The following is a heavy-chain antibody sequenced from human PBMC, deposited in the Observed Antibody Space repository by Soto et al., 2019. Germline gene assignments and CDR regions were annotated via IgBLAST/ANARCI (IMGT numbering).Heavy chain of an antibody. Sequence: ASVKVSCKASGYTFTSYAMHWVRQAPGQRLEWMGWINAGNGNTKYSQKFQGRVTITRDTSASTAYMELSSLRSEDTAVYYCTVGPIIESMYSSSSLYFQHWGQGTLVTVSS. V-gene: IGHV1-3*01. D-gene: IGHD6-6*01. CDR2: INAGNGNT. CDR3: TVGPIIESMYSSSSLYFQH. CDR1: GYTFTSYA. J-gene: IGHJ1*01.